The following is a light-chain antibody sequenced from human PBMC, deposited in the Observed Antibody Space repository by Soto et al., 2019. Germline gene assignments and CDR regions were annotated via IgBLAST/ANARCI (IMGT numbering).Light chain of an antibody. CDR2: EVT. J-gene: IGLJ3*02. Sequence: QSALTQPASVSGSPGQSITISCTGTSSDIGGYHFVSWYQQHPDKAPKLIIYEVTLRPSGVSNRFSASKSGNTASLTISGLQAEDEAVYYCSSHSSSSARVFGGGTKVTVL. V-gene: IGLV2-14*01. CDR3: SSHSSSSARV. CDR1: SSDIGGYHF.